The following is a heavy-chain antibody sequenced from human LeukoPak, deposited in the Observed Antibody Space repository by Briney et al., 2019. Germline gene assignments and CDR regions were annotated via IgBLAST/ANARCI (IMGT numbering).Heavy chain of an antibody. Sequence: PGGSLRLSCAASGFTISRYAMSWVRQAPGKGLEWVSVISGSGGSTYYADSVKGRFTISRDNSKNTLYLQMNSLRADDTAIYYYAASARGYSGSSSCNYFDYWGRGTLVTVSS. CDR3: AASARGYSGSSSCNYFDY. V-gene: IGHV3-23*01. D-gene: IGHD2-2*03. J-gene: IGHJ4*02. CDR1: GFTISRYA. CDR2: ISGSGGST.